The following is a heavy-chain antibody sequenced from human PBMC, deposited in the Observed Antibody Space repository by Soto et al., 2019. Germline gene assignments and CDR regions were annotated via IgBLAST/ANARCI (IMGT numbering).Heavy chain of an antibody. CDR1: SRSFSGYY. CDR2: ISQSGNT. D-gene: IGHD6-6*01. CDR3: ARAPKVSGSSQTRPDF. Sequence: SETLSLTCSIYSRSFSGYYWSWIRQPPGKGLEWIGEISQSGNTNYSPSLKSRVSISIDTSKKQFSLNLASVSAADTAVYYCARAPKVSGSSQTRPDFWGQGTLVTVSS. V-gene: IGHV4-34*01. J-gene: IGHJ4*02.